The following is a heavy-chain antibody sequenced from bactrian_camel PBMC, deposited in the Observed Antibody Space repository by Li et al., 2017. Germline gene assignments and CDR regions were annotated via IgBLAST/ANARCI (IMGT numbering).Heavy chain of an antibody. Sequence: VQLVESGGGLVQPGGSLRLSCTASGFTFNTYFMSWVRQAPGKGLEWVSSLYTGGSSAFYAGSVKGRFTTSYDNAKNTLYLQMNSLKDEDTAVYFCAAEIPHGGTWSDFGYWGQGTQVTVS. CDR3: AAEIPHGGTWSDFGY. CDR1: GFTFNTYF. J-gene: IGHJ6*01. D-gene: IGHD6*01. CDR2: LYTGGSSA. V-gene: IGHV3-2*01.